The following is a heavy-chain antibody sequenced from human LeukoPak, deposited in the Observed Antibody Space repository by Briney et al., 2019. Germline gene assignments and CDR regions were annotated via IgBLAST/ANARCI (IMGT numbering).Heavy chain of an antibody. V-gene: IGHV5-51*01. Sequence: GESLKIPRSSSGNNLNYQWHGLMRQMPGRGLEWVGIIYPDDSETKYSPSFQGQVTISADKSIDSAYLEWSSLKSSDPAIYYFPRFPGSALPKNLCDPWGQGTLITVSS. D-gene: IGHD1-14*01. CDR2: IYPDDSET. J-gene: IGHJ5*02. CDR1: GNNLNYQW. CDR3: PRFPGSALPKNLCDP.